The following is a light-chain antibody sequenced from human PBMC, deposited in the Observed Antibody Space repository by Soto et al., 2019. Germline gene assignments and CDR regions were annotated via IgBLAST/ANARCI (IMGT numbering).Light chain of an antibody. CDR2: EAT. J-gene: IGLJ3*02. Sequence: QSVLTQPASVSGSPGQSITISCTGTSVDVGTYDLVSWYQHHPGAAPKLMIYEATRRPSGISNRFSGSKSGNTASLTISGLQAEDEAAYYCCSFAGSNSWVFGGGTKVTVL. V-gene: IGLV2-23*01. CDR1: SVDVGTYDL. CDR3: CSFAGSNSWV.